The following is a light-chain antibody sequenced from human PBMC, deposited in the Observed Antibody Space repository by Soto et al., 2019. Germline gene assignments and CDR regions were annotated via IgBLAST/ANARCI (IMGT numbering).Light chain of an antibody. CDR3: CSSEGRYNYL. CDR2: DVA. CDR1: GNDFGAYNY. V-gene: IGLV2-11*01. J-gene: IGLJ1*01. Sequence: QSVLIQPRSGSGAPGQSVTISCTGSGNDFGAYNYVSWYQQHPGRPPKLMIYDVARWPSGVPDRFSGSKSGNTASLTISGLQAEDEADYFCCSSEGRYNYLLGTGXKATVL.